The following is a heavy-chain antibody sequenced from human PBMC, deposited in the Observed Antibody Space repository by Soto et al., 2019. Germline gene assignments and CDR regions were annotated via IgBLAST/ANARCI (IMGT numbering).Heavy chain of an antibody. CDR2: IGCSGDKT. CDR3: AYDSGSMGV. Sequence: EVQLLESGGDLVQPGGSLRLSCAASGFTFSSYAMSWVRQAPGKGLEWVSAIGCSGDKTYYADSVKCRFTISRDDSKNTLYLQLSNLRAEDTAVYYCAYDSGSMGVWGQGTTVTASS. V-gene: IGHV3-23*01. CDR1: GFTFSSYA. J-gene: IGHJ6*02.